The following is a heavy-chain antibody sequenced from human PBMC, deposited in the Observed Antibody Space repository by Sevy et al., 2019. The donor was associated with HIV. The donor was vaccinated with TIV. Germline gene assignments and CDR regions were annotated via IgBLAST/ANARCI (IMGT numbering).Heavy chain of an antibody. CDR1: GFSLSTSGVG. CDR3: ATAGYSSSSTYFDY. CDR2: IYWNDDK. J-gene: IGHJ4*02. Sequence: SGPTLVKPTQTLTLTCTFSGFSLSTSGVGVGWIRQPPGKALEWLALIYWNDDKRYSPSLKSRLTITKDTSKNQVVLTMTNMDPVDTATYYCATAGYSSSSTYFDYWGQGTLVTVSS. D-gene: IGHD6-6*01. V-gene: IGHV2-5*01.